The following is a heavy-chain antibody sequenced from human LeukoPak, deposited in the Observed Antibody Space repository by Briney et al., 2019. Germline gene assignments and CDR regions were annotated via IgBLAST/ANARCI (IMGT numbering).Heavy chain of an antibody. V-gene: IGHV4-59*01. CDR1: GGSISSYH. J-gene: IGHJ6*02. CDR2: TYYSGST. CDR3: ARLRFFYGMDV. Sequence: PSETLSLTCTVSGGSISSYHWSWIRQPPGKGLEWIGYTYYSGSTNYNPSLKSRVTISVDTSKNQFSLKLSSVTAADTAVYYCARLRFFYGMDVWGQGTTVTVSS. D-gene: IGHD3-3*01.